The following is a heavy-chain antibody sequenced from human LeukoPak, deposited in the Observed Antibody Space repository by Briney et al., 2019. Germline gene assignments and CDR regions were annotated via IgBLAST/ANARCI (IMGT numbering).Heavy chain of an antibody. CDR3: VARSGYYGPFDY. V-gene: IGHV3-23*01. Sequence: LTGGSLRLSCAASGCIFSTYGMSWFRQAPGKRLEWVSAISSTGGRTYYGDSVQGRFTISRDNSNNTLYLQMNSLRAEDTAVYYCVARSGYYGPFDYWGQGTLVPVSS. CDR2: ISSTGGRT. D-gene: IGHD3-22*01. J-gene: IGHJ4*02. CDR1: GCIFSTYG.